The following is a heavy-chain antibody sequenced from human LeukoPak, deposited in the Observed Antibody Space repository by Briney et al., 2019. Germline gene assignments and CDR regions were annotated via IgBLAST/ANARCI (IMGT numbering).Heavy chain of an antibody. Sequence: GGSLRLSCAASGFTFSSYSMNWVSQAPGKGLELVSSISSSSSYIYYADSVKGRFTISRDNAKNSLYLQMTSLRAEDTAVYYCAGRIAAAGTHIDYWGQGTLVTVSS. CDR1: GFTFSSYS. V-gene: IGHV3-21*01. CDR2: ISSSSSYI. J-gene: IGHJ4*02. D-gene: IGHD6-13*01. CDR3: AGRIAAAGTHIDY.